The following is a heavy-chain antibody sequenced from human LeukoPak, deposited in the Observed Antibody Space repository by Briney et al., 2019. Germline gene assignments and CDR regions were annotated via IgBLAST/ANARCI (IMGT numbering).Heavy chain of an antibody. CDR2: IIPIFGTA. Sequence: SVKVSCKASGGTFSSYAISWVRQAPGQGLEWMGGIIPIFGTANYAQKFQGRVTITTDESTSTAYMELSSLRSEDTAVYYCARSPTSRDGYKYFDYWGQGTLVTVCS. D-gene: IGHD5-24*01. V-gene: IGHV1-69*05. J-gene: IGHJ4*02. CDR3: ARSPTSRDGYKYFDY. CDR1: GGTFSSYA.